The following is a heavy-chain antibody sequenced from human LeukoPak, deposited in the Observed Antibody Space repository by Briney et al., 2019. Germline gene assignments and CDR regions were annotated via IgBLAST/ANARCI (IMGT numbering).Heavy chain of an antibody. CDR2: IYYSGST. CDR1: GGSISSSSYY. D-gene: IGHD6-13*01. V-gene: IGHV4-39*01. J-gene: IGHJ4*02. Sequence: SETLSLTCTVSGGSISSSSYYWGWIRQPPGKGLEWIGSIYYSGSTYYNPSLKSRVTISVDTSKNQFSLKLSSVTAADTAVYYCARHTHSSSWYYFDYWGQGTLVTVSS. CDR3: ARHTHSSSWYYFDY.